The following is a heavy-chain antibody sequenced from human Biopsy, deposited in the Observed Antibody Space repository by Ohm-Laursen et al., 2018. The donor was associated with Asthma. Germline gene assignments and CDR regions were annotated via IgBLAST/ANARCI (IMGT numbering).Heavy chain of an antibody. V-gene: IGHV3-33*01. CDR2: VGSYESYT. D-gene: IGHD3-16*01. J-gene: IGHJ4*02. CDR1: GFTFMTYG. Sequence: SLRLSCAASGFTFMTYGMHWVRQVPGKGLEWVATVGSYESYTNHADSVKGRFTISRDNSKNTLHLQMNSLSPEDTAVYYCARDFSRAIMIGGGREHYFAFWGQGTLVTVSS. CDR3: ARDFSRAIMIGGGREHYFAF.